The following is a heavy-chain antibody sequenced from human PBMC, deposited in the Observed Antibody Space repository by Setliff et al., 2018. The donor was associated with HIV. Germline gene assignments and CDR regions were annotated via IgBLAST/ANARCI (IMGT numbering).Heavy chain of an antibody. CDR2: IYASGST. D-gene: IGHD3-3*01. CDR3: ARRPLFGVVIASVAKMEFDY. Sequence: SETLSLTCTVSGGSINSGSYYWNWIRQPAGKGLEWIGHIYASGSTNYNPSLKSRVITSIDKSKNQFSLKIDSVTAADTAVYYCARRPLFGVVIASVAKMEFDYWGQGTLVTVSS. V-gene: IGHV4-61*09. J-gene: IGHJ4*02. CDR1: GGSINSGSYY.